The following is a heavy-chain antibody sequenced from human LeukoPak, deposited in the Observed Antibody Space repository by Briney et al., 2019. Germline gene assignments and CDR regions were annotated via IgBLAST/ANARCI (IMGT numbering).Heavy chain of an antibody. V-gene: IGHV4-39*07. D-gene: IGHD3-3*01. CDR2: IYCSGST. Sequence: PSETLSLTCSVSGGSISSSSSTYHWGWIRQPPGGGLEWIGSIYCSGSTYYNPSLKSRVTISVDMSKTQFSLKLSSVTAADTAVYYCARLLYDYWSGSYYYFDYRGQGTLVTVSS. J-gene: IGHJ4*02. CDR1: GGSISSSSSTYH. CDR3: ARLLYDYWSGSYYYFDY.